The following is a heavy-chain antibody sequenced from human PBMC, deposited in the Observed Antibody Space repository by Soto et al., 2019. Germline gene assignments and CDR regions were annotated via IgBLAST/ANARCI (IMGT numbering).Heavy chain of an antibody. J-gene: IGHJ1*01. CDR3: AMDYGDRPEYFKH. Sequence: QVQLVQSGPDLKRPGASMKVSCKASGYTFTSYGISWVRQAPGQGLEWMAWISPLKGRTQYSQKAQGRVTLSTDTHSNTAYMEMTTLRVDDTAVYYCAMDYGDRPEYFKHWGQGTLVTVS. CDR1: GYTFTSYG. D-gene: IGHD4-17*01. V-gene: IGHV1-18*04. CDR2: ISPLKGRT.